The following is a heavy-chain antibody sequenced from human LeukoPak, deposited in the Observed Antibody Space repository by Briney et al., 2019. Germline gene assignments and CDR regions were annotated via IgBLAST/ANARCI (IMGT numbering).Heavy chain of an antibody. CDR3: AKGPKEVMVRGVIITFVSFRSPYYYGMDV. V-gene: IGHV3-30*18. CDR2: ISYDGSNK. D-gene: IGHD3-10*01. J-gene: IGHJ6*02. Sequence: GGSLRLSCAASGFTFSSYGMHWVRQAPGKGLEWVAVISYDGSNKYYADSVKGRFTISRDNSKNTLYLQMNSLRAEDTAVYYCAKGPKEVMVRGVIITFVSFRSPYYYGMDVWGQGTTVTVSS. CDR1: GFTFSSYG.